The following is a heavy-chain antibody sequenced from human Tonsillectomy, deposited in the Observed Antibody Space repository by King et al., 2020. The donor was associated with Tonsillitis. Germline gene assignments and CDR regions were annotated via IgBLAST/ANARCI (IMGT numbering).Heavy chain of an antibody. CDR3: AYDTSWNYYGFDV. V-gene: IGHV3-53*01. D-gene: IGHD3-9*01. CDR2: IYITGST. CDR1: GFTVSSNY. J-gene: IGHJ6*02. Sequence: VQLVESGGGLIQPGGSLRLSCAASGFTVSSNYMTWVRQAPGKGLEWVSVIYITGSTYYADSVKGRFIIFRDDSKNTVHLQMNSLKAEDTAVYYCAYDTSWNYYGFDVWGQGTTVTVSS.